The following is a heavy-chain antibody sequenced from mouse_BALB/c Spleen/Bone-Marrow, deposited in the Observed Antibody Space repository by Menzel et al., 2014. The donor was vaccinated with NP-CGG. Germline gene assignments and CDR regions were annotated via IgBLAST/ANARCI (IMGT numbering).Heavy chain of an antibody. Sequence: EVQLQQSGAELVKPGASVKLSCTASGFNIKDTYMHWVKQRPEQGLEWIGRIDPANGNTKYDPKFQGKATITADTSSNTAYLQLSSLTSDDTAVYYCATMITDWYFDVWGAGTTVPVSS. CDR1: GFNIKDTY. D-gene: IGHD2-4*01. CDR2: IDPANGNT. J-gene: IGHJ1*01. V-gene: IGHV14-3*02. CDR3: ATMITDWYFDV.